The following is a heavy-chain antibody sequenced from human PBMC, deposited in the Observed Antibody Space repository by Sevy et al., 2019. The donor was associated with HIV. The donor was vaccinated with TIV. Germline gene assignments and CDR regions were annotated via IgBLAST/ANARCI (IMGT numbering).Heavy chain of an antibody. CDR2: IIPIIGTG. CDR3: ERDTMVGGVTPYYGMDV. Sequence: ASVKVSCKASGGTFRSYSISWVRQAPGQGLEWMGGIIPIIGTGNYAQKFQGRVTIFADESTTTAYMELSSLRSEDTDVYSSERDTMVGGVTPYYGMDVWGQGTTVTVSS. D-gene: IGHD3-10*01. V-gene: IGHV1-69*13. J-gene: IGHJ6*02. CDR1: GGTFRSYS.